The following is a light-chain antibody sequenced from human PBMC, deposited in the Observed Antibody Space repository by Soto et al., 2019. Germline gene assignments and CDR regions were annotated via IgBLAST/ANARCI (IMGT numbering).Light chain of an antibody. CDR1: QGISNY. CDR3: QKYNRVPQT. V-gene: IGKV1-27*01. Sequence: DIQMTQSPSSLSASVGDRVTITCRASQGISNYLAWYQQKPGKVPKLLIYGTSTLQSGVPSRFSGSGSGTDFTLTITSLQPEDVATYYCQKYNRVPQTFGQGTKVEIK. J-gene: IGKJ1*01. CDR2: GTS.